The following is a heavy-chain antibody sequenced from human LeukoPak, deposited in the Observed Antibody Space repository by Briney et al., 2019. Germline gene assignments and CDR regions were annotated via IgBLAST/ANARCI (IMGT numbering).Heavy chain of an antibody. CDR2: INPNSGGT. Sequence: ASVKVSCKASGYTFTGYYMHWVRQAPGQGLEWMGWINPNSGGTNYAQKFQGRVTITADESTSTAYMELSSLRSEDTAVYYCAFSSYYLQGNYYYMDVWGKGTTVTVSS. J-gene: IGHJ6*03. CDR3: AFSSYYLQGNYYYMDV. CDR1: GYTFTGYY. D-gene: IGHD1-26*01. V-gene: IGHV1-2*02.